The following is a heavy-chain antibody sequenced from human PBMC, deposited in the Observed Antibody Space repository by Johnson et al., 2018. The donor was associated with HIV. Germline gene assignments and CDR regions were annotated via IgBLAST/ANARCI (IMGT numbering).Heavy chain of an antibody. Sequence: VQLVESGGGLIQPGGSLRLSCAASGFTVSSNYMSWVRQAPGKGLEWVSVIYSAGSPYYADSVKGRFTISRDNSKNTLYLQMNSLRAEDTALYYCARGINTVTTSGDAFDIWGQGTMVTVSS. V-gene: IGHV3-53*01. CDR3: ARGINTVTTSGDAFDI. CDR2: IYSAGSP. D-gene: IGHD4-11*01. CDR1: GFTVSSNY. J-gene: IGHJ3*02.